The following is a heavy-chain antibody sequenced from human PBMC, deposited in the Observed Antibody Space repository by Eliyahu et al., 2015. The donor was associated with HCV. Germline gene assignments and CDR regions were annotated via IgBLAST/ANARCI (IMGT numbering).Heavy chain of an antibody. D-gene: IGHD6-19*01. CDR3: AKVGYSSGWFDP. V-gene: IGHV3-23*01. J-gene: IGHJ5*02. CDR1: GFXFSSXA. Sequence: EVQLLESGGGLVQPGGSLRLXCXASGFXFSSXAMSWXRQAPGKGLEWVSAISGSGGSTYYADSVKGRFTISRDNSKNTLYLQMNSLRAEDTAVYYCAKVGYSSGWFDPWGQGTLVTVSS. CDR2: ISGSGGST.